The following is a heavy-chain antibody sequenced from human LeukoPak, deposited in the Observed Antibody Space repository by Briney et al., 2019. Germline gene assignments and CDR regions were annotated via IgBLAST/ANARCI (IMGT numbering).Heavy chain of an antibody. V-gene: IGHV3-30*04. CDR3: AKTGYCSGGSCYLNAFDI. J-gene: IGHJ3*02. D-gene: IGHD2-15*01. CDR1: GFTFSSYA. CDR2: ISYDGSNK. Sequence: PGRSLRLSCAASGFTFSSYAMHWVRQAPGKGLEWVAVISYDGSNKYYADSVKGRFTISRDNSKNTLYLQMNSLRAEDTAVYYCAKTGYCSGGSCYLNAFDIWGQGTMVTVS.